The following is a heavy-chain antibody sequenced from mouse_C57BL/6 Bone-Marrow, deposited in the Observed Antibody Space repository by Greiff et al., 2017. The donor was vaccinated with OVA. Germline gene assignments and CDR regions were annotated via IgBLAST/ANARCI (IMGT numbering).Heavy chain of an antibody. CDR3: ARSAYDYDGDAMDY. J-gene: IGHJ4*01. Sequence: QVTLKVSGPGILQSSQTLSLTCSFSGFSLSTSGMGVSWIRQPSGKGLEWLAHIYWDDDKRYNPSLKSRLTISKDTSRNQVFLKITSVDTADTATYYCARSAYDYDGDAMDYRGQGTSCTVSS. D-gene: IGHD2-4*01. CDR1: GFSLSTSGMG. CDR2: IYWDDDK. V-gene: IGHV8-12*01.